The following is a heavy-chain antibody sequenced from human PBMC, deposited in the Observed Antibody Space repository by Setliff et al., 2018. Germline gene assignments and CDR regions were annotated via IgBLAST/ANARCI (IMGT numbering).Heavy chain of an antibody. Sequence: SVKVSCKASGGSFSTYAISWARQAPEQGLEWMGVIIPIFGTTNNAQKFQGRVTITADESTSTAYMELSSLRSEDTAVYYCARANYYDSSGHSVYGMDVWGQGTTVTVSS. D-gene: IGHD3-22*01. CDR3: ARANYYDSSGHSVYGMDV. CDR2: IIPIFGTT. CDR1: GGSFSTYA. V-gene: IGHV1-69*13. J-gene: IGHJ6*02.